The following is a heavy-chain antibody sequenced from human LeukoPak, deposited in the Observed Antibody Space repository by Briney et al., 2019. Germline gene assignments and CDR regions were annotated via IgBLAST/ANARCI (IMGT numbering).Heavy chain of an antibody. CDR2: IKSKSDVGTT. CDR1: GFTFSNAW. V-gene: IGHV3-15*01. CDR3: TTGLSTVTRPIDY. J-gene: IGHJ4*02. Sequence: PGGSLRLSCAASGFTFSNAWMSWVRQAPGKGLEWVGRIKSKSDVGTTDYAASVKGRFTISRDDSKDTLYLQMDSLKTEDTAVYYCTTGLSTVTRPIDYWGQGTLVTVSS. D-gene: IGHD4-17*01.